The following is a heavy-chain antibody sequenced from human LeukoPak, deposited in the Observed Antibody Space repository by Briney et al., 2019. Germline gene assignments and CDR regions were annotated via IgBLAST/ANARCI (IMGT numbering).Heavy chain of an antibody. D-gene: IGHD6-19*01. J-gene: IGHJ6*02. CDR1: GFTFSSYG. CDR3: AKVVAVAATFYYYGMDV. CDR2: ISYDGSNK. V-gene: IGHV3-30*18. Sequence: GRSLRLSCAASGFTFSSYGMHWVRQAPGKGLEWVAVISYDGSNKYYADSVKGRFTISRDNSKNTLYLQMNSLRAEDTAVYYCAKVVAVAATFYYYGMDVWGQGTTVTVSS.